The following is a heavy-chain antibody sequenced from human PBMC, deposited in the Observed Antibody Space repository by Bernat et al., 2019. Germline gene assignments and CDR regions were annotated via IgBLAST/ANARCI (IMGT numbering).Heavy chain of an antibody. CDR2: IYYSGST. CDR3: ARHSGYSSSWHNWFDP. Sequence: QLQLQESGPGLVKPSETLSLTCTVSGGSISSSSYYWGWIRQPPGKGLEWIGSIYYSGSTYYNPSLKSRVTISVDTSKNQFSLKLSSVTAADTAVYYCARHSGYSSSWHNWFDPWGQGTLVTVSS. D-gene: IGHD6-13*01. J-gene: IGHJ5*02. V-gene: IGHV4-39*01. CDR1: GGSISSSSYY.